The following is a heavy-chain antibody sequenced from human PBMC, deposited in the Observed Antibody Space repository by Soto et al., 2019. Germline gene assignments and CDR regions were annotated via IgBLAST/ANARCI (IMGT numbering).Heavy chain of an antibody. V-gene: IGHV1-46*01. Sequence: ASVKVSCKASGYTFTSYYMHCVLQAPLQGLEWMGIINPSGGSTSYAQKFQGRVTMTRDTSTSTVYMELSSLRSEDTAVYYCARVPEMTTVTTFHYGMDVWGQGTTVTVSS. CDR3: ARVPEMTTVTTFHYGMDV. CDR1: GYTFTSYY. CDR2: INPSGGST. D-gene: IGHD4-17*01. J-gene: IGHJ6*02.